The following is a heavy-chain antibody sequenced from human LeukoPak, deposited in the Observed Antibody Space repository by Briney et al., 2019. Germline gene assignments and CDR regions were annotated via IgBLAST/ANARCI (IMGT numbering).Heavy chain of an antibody. CDR1: GYTFTSYE. D-gene: IGHD6-13*01. V-gene: IGHV1-8*03. J-gene: IGHJ4*02. Sequence: PLASVKVSCMVSGYTFTSYEISWARQATGQWLEWMGWMLPNGGKTGYAQKFQGRVTTTRNTSISTVYMELISLRAEDTAVYYCARVRYSSSWYYFDYWGQGTLVTVSS. CDR2: MLPNGGKT. CDR3: ARVRYSSSWYYFDY.